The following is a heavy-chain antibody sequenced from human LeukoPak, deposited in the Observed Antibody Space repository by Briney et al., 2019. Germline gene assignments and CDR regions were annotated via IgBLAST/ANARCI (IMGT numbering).Heavy chain of an antibody. CDR1: GFTFDDYA. V-gene: IGHV3-9*01. CDR2: ISWNSGSI. D-gene: IGHD6-13*01. CDR3: AKDSQGGSSSWYRYDAFDI. J-gene: IGHJ3*02. Sequence: GGSLRLSCAASGFTFDDYAMHWVRQARGKGLEWVSGISWNSGSIGYADSVKGRLTISRDNAKNSLYLQMNSLRAEDTALYYCAKDSQGGSSSWYRYDAFDIWGQGTMVTVSS.